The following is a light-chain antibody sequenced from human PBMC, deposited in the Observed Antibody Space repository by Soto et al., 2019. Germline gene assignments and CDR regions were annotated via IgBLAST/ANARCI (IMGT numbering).Light chain of an antibody. J-gene: IGLJ2*01. CDR2: SNT. Sequence: QSVLTQPPSASGTPGQRVTISCSGSSSNIGSNTVNWYQQLPGTAPKLLIYSNTPRPSGVPDRFSGSKSGTSASLAISGLQSEDEADYYCAAWEDSLNGRVFGGGTKVTVL. CDR3: AAWEDSLNGRV. V-gene: IGLV1-44*01. CDR1: SSNIGSNT.